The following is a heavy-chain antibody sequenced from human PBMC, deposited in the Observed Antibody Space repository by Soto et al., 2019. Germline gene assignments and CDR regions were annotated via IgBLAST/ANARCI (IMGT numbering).Heavy chain of an antibody. V-gene: IGHV3-21*01. D-gene: IGHD2-21*02. CDR1: GFTFRIYS. CDR2: ISSSSSNI. Sequence: PGGSLRLSCAASGFTFRIYSMNWVRQAPGRGLEWVSSISSSSSNIYYADSMKGRLTISRDDAKNSLYLQINSLRVEDTAVYYCAREGGNSHYYYYGMDVWGQGXTVTVYS. J-gene: IGHJ6*02. CDR3: AREGGNSHYYYYGMDV.